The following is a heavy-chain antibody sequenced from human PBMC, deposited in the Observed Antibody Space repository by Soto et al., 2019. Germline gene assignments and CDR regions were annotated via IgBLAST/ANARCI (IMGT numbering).Heavy chain of an antibody. J-gene: IGHJ5*02. D-gene: IGHD6-19*01. V-gene: IGHV1-69*06. Sequence: QVHLEQSGAEVKMPGSSVKVACKTSGGIFSSYAFNWVRQAPGNGLELMGRIVPMLGTTNYTQKLQGRLTITADRSSSAAYLELSGLRSDDTAMYYCATHRTAVSPFDPWGQGTLGTVSS. CDR2: IVPMLGTT. CDR1: GGIFSSYA. CDR3: ATHRTAVSPFDP.